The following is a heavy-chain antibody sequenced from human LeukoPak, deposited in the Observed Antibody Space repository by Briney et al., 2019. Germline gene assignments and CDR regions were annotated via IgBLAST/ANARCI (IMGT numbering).Heavy chain of an antibody. J-gene: IGHJ6*03. CDR2: INHSGST. CDR3: ARQGYSSGWYWVSGYYYMDV. D-gene: IGHD6-19*01. Sequence: NASETLSLTCAVYGGSFSGYYWSWIRQPPGKGLEWIGEINHSGSTNYNPSLKSRVTISVDTSKNQFSLKLSSVTAADTAVYYCARQGYSSGWYWVSGYYYMDVWGKGTTVTISS. V-gene: IGHV4-34*01. CDR1: GGSFSGYY.